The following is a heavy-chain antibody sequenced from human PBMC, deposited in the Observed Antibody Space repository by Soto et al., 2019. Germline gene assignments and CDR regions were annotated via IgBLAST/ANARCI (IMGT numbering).Heavy chain of an antibody. CDR3: SINPYGSRLFDP. CDR1: GYNFIDYD. V-gene: IGHV1-8*01. J-gene: IGHJ5*02. D-gene: IGHD6-19*01. Sequence: QVQLVQSGAEVKKPGASVKVSCKASGYNFIDYDINWMRQSTGQGLEWMGWMTPNSGNTGYAQKFQGRVTLTRDTPIGTAYMEFSSLKTDYTAVYYFSINPYGSRLFDPWGQGTLVTVSS. CDR2: MTPNSGNT.